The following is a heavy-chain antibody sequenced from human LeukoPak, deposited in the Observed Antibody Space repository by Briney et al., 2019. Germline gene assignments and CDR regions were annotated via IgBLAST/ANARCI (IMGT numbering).Heavy chain of an antibody. CDR1: GFTFNTNW. D-gene: IGHD3-10*02. Sequence: GGSLRLSCAASGFTFNTNWMHWVRQAPGKGLAWVSCINGDGSTTTYADSVKGRFTISRDNAKNTVYLQINNLRAEDTAVYYCARDRYYVPDNWGQGTLVTVSS. V-gene: IGHV3-74*01. CDR2: INGDGSTT. J-gene: IGHJ4*02. CDR3: ARDRYYVPDN.